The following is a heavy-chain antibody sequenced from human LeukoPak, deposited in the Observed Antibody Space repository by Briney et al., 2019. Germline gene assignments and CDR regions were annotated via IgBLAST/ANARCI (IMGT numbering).Heavy chain of an antibody. CDR3: ARGIVRIVVEFQKPVMYFDL. Sequence: GGSLRLSCAASGFTFSSYSMNWVRQAPGKGLEWVSSISSSSSYIYYADSVKGRFTISRDNAKNSLYLQMNSLRAEDTAVYYCARGIVRIVVEFQKPVMYFDLWGRGTLVTVSS. CDR2: ISSSSSYI. J-gene: IGHJ2*01. CDR1: GFTFSSYS. D-gene: IGHD2-21*01. V-gene: IGHV3-21*01.